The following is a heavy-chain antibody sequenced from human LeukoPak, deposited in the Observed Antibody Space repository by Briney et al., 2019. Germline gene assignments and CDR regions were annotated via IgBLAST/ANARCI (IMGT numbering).Heavy chain of an antibody. CDR2: NGGSGGSK. Sequence: GGSLRLSCVASGFTFNNYAMSWVRQAPGKGLEWVSANGGSGGSKYYADSVKGRFTVSRDNSENTLYLQMNSLRAEDTAIYYCAKRKDLGYCSSTSCYYYFDYWGQGTLVTVSS. V-gene: IGHV3-23*01. D-gene: IGHD2-2*01. CDR3: AKRKDLGYCSSTSCYYYFDY. CDR1: GFTFNNYA. J-gene: IGHJ4*02.